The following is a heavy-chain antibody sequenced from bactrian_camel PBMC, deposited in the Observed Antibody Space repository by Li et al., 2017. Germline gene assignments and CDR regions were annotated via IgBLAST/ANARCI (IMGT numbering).Heavy chain of an antibody. CDR2: IESDGSS. Sequence: HVQLVESGGGSVQAGGSLRLSCAASGKGYSSYCMAWFRQAPGKEREGVAAIESDGSSIYADSVKGRFTLSKDNAKNTLDLQMNSLTPEDTAMYYCAAVCYSDYDAMDEHDYSYSYWGQGTQVTVS. CDR1: GKGYSSYC. V-gene: IGHV3S1*01. J-gene: IGHJ4*01. D-gene: IGHD4*01. CDR3: AAVCYSDYDAMDEHDYSYSY.